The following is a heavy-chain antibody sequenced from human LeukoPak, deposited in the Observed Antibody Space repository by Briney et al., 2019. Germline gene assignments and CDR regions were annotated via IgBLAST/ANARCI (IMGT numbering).Heavy chain of an antibody. D-gene: IGHD6-13*01. CDR3: AKTSSSWYHDADY. Sequence: GGSLRLSCAASGFTFSNYGMSWVRQAPGKGLEWVSAISGSGGNTYYADSVKGRFTISRDNSKNTLYLQMNSLRAEDTAVYYCAKTSSSWYHDADYWGQGTLVTVSS. CDR1: GFTFSNYG. CDR2: ISGSGGNT. V-gene: IGHV3-23*01. J-gene: IGHJ4*02.